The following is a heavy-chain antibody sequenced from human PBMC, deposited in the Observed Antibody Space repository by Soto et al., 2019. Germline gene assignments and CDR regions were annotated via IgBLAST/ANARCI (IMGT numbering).Heavy chain of an antibody. CDR3: ETSRFFDF. Sequence: KGLEWLALMSSSGTNVFYADSVKGRFTISRDKAKNSLYLQMDRLKAEDTAVYYCETSRFFDFWGLGNLVTVS. V-gene: IGHV3-11*01. CDR2: MSSSGTNV. J-gene: IGHJ4*02. D-gene: IGHD4-17*01.